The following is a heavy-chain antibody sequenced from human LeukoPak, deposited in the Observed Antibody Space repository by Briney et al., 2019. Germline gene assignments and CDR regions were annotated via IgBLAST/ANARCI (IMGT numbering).Heavy chain of an antibody. CDR1: GFTFNSYV. CDR3: AKEAARYCTNGICYDTVSYFDY. Sequence: PGGSVRLSCAASGFTFNSYVMGWVRQAPGKGLEWVSGLSASGGNTYCADSVKGRCTISRDNSKNTLYLQMNSLRAEDTAVYYCAKEAARYCTNGICYDTVSYFDYWGQGTLVTVSS. D-gene: IGHD2-8*01. V-gene: IGHV3-23*01. J-gene: IGHJ4*02. CDR2: LSASGGNT.